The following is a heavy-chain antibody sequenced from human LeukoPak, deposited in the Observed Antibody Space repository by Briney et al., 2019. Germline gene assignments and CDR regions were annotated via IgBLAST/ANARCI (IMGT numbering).Heavy chain of an antibody. CDR3: AADGIAARPDY. D-gene: IGHD6-6*01. CDR1: GFTFTSSA. CDR2: IVVGSGNT. Sequence: GASVKVSCKASGFTFTSSAVRWVRQARGQRLEWIGWIVVGSGNTNYAQKFQERVTITRDMSTSTAYMELSSLRSEDTAVYYCAADGIAARPDYWGQGTLVTVSS. V-gene: IGHV1-58*01. J-gene: IGHJ4*02.